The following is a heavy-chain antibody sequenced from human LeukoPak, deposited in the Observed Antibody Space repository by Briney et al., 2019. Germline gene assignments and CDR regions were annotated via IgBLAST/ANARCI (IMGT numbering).Heavy chain of an antibody. Sequence: KPSETLSLTCTVSGGSISSASYYWGWIRQPPGKGLEWIGSIYYSGSTYYNPSLKSRVTISVDTSKNQFSLKLSSVTAADTAVYYCARHLASGWYGPNWFDPWGQGTLVTVSS. CDR2: IYYSGST. CDR1: GGSISSASYY. J-gene: IGHJ5*02. D-gene: IGHD6-19*01. V-gene: IGHV4-39*01. CDR3: ARHLASGWYGPNWFDP.